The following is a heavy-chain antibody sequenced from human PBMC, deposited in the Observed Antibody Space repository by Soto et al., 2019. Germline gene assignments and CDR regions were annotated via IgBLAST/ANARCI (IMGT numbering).Heavy chain of an antibody. J-gene: IGHJ4*02. CDR3: ARGPPRYYYDSSGYSDPFDY. CDR1: GGTFSSYA. Sequence: GASVKVSCKASGGTFSSYAISWVRQAPGQGLEWMGGIIPIFGTANYAQKFQGRVTITADESTSTAYMELSSLRSEDTAVYYCARGPPRYYYDSSGYSDPFDYWGQGTLVTVSS. D-gene: IGHD3-22*01. CDR2: IIPIFGTA. V-gene: IGHV1-69*13.